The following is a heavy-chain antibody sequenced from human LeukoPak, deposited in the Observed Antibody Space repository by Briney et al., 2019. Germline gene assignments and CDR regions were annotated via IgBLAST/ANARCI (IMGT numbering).Heavy chain of an antibody. CDR3: ARDRFREYQLRGLEY. D-gene: IGHD2-2*01. CDR2: MNPNSGNT. Sequence: ASVKVSCKASGYTFTSYDINWVRQATGQGLEWMGWMNPNSGNTGYAQKFQGRVTITRDTSTSTVYMELSSLRSEDTAVYYCARDRFREYQLRGLEYWGQGTLVTVSS. CDR1: GYTFTSYD. V-gene: IGHV1-8*03. J-gene: IGHJ4*02.